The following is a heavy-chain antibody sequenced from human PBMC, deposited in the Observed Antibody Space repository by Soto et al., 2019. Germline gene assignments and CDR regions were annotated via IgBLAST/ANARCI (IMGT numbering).Heavy chain of an antibody. V-gene: IGHV3-30*18. CDR3: AKDFYGSGSSIDY. D-gene: IGHD3-10*01. CDR2: ISYDGSNK. CDR1: GFTLSSYG. J-gene: IGHJ4*02. Sequence: QVQLVESGGGVVQPGRSLRLSCAASGFTLSSYGMHWVRQAPGKGLEWVAVISYDGSNKYYADSVKGRFTISRDNSKNTLYLQMNSLRAEDTAVYYCAKDFYGSGSSIDYWGQGTLVTVSS.